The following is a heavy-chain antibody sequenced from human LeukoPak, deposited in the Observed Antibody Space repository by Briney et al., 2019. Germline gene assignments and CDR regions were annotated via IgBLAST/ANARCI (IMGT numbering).Heavy chain of an antibody. CDR3: AKVPGGITMVRGALYYFDY. CDR2: ISSSSSTI. J-gene: IGHJ4*02. Sequence: GGSLRLSCAASGFTFSSYNMNWVRQAPGKGLEWVSYISSSSSTIYYADSVKGRFTISRDNSKNTLYLQMNSLRAEDTAVYYCAKVPGGITMVRGALYYFDYWGQGTLVTVSS. V-gene: IGHV3-48*01. D-gene: IGHD3-10*01. CDR1: GFTFSSYN.